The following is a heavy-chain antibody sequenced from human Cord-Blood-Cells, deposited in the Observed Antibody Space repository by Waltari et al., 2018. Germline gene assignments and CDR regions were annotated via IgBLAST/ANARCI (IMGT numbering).Heavy chain of an antibody. J-gene: IGHJ4*02. CDR2: IIPIFGTA. V-gene: IGHV1-69*01. D-gene: IGHD3-9*01. CDR3: ARDRHFGRNYDILTGYYY. CDR1: SYA. Sequence: SYAISWVRQAPGQGLEWMGGIIPIFGTANYAQKFQGTVTITADESTSTAYMALSSPRSEDMGLYYCARDRHFGRNYDILTGYYYWGQGTLVTVSS.